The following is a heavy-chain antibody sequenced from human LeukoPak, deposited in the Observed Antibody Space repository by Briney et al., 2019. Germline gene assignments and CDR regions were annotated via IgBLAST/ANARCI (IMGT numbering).Heavy chain of an antibody. Sequence: SETLSLTCTVSGGSISSYYWSWIRQPAGEGLEWIGRIYTSGSTNYNPSLKSRVTMSVDTSKNQFSLKLSSVTAADTAVYYCARALDTAMALAFDIWGQGTMVTVSS. CDR2: IYTSGST. V-gene: IGHV4-4*07. J-gene: IGHJ3*02. CDR1: GGSISSYY. D-gene: IGHD5-18*01. CDR3: ARALDTAMALAFDI.